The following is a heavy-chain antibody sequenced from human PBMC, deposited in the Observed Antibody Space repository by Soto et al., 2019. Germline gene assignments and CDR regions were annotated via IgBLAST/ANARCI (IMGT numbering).Heavy chain of an antibody. J-gene: IGHJ4*02. V-gene: IGHV1-3*01. CDR3: ARYDAILYTVTPNLYSDY. CDR2: INVGNGNT. CDR1: GYTFSSYA. D-gene: IGHD4-17*01. Sequence: ASVKVSCKASGYTFSSYAIHWVRQAPGQRLEWMGWINVGNGNTKYSQNFQDRVTITRDTSASTAYMELSSLRSEDTAVYYCARYDAILYTVTPNLYSDYWGQGTLVTVSS.